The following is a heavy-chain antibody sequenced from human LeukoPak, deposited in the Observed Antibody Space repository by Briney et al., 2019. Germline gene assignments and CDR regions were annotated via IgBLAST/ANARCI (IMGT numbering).Heavy chain of an antibody. CDR3: AKDRGPGLSSYYDSSGYYGQGYLDY. CDR1: GFTFSSYA. J-gene: IGHJ4*02. Sequence: PGGSLRLSCAASGFTFSSYAMSWVRQAPGKGLEWVSAISGSGGSTYYADSVKGRFTISRDNSKNTLYLQMNSLRAEDTAVYYCAKDRGPGLSSYYDSSGYYGQGYLDYWGQGTLVTVSS. CDR2: ISGSGGST. V-gene: IGHV3-23*01. D-gene: IGHD3-22*01.